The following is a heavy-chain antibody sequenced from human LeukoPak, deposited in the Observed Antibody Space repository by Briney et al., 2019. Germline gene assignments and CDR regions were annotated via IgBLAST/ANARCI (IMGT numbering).Heavy chain of an antibody. V-gene: IGHV4-34*01. CDR3: ARGRRAACYYYMDV. J-gene: IGHJ6*03. CDR1: GGSFSGYY. Sequence: SETLSLTCAVYGGSFSGYYWSWIRQPPGKGLEWIGEINHSGSTNYNPSLKSRVTISVDTSKNQFSLKLSSVTAADTAVYYCARGRRAACYYYMDVWGKGTTATVSS. D-gene: IGHD6-13*01. CDR2: INHSGST.